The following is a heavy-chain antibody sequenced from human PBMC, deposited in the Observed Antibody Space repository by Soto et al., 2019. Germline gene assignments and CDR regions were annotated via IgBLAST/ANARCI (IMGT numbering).Heavy chain of an antibody. V-gene: IGHV4-39*01. J-gene: IGHJ4*02. CDR2: IYYGGAI. D-gene: IGHD3-10*01. CDR3: AAIIEARPDF. CDR1: AGSISTSNYY. Sequence: QLQLQESGPGLVKPSETLSLTCTVSAGSISTSNYYWGWIRQPPGKKLEWIGSIYYGGAIYYNPSLRSRVTISVDTSKNQFSLKLTSVTAADTAVYYCAAIIEARPDFWGQGTLVTVSS.